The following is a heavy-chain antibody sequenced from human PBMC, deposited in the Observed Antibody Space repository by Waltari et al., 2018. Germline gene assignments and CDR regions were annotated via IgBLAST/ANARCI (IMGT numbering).Heavy chain of an antibody. CDR3: ARSFRRITMVQGVIIQGLDAFDI. CDR1: GFTFSSYS. CDR2: ISSSSSYI. J-gene: IGHJ3*02. D-gene: IGHD3-10*01. V-gene: IGHV3-21*01. Sequence: EVQLVESGGGLVKPGGSLRLSCAASGFTFSSYSMNWVRPAPGKGLEWVSSISSSSSYIYYADSVKGRFTISRDNAKNSLYLQMNSLRAEDTAVYYCARSFRRITMVQGVIIQGLDAFDIWGQGTMVTVSS.